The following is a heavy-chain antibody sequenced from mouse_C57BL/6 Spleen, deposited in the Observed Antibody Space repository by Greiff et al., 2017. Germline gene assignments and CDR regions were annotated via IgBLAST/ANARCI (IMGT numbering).Heavy chain of an antibody. CDR1: GYTFTSYW. CDR3: ARPFTTGYFDY. Sequence: QVQLQQSGAELVKPGASVKLSCKASGYTFTSYWMHWVKQRPGQGLEWIGMIHPNSGSTNYNEKFKSKATLTVDKSSSTAYMQLSSLTSEDSAVYYCARPFTTGYFDYWGQGTTLTVSS. V-gene: IGHV1-64*01. D-gene: IGHD2-12*01. J-gene: IGHJ2*01. CDR2: IHPNSGST.